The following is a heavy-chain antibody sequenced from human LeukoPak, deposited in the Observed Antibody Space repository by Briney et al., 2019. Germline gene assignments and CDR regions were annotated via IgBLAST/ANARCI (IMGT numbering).Heavy chain of an antibody. CDR1: GGSISGYY. V-gene: IGHV4-59*01. D-gene: IGHD1-1*01. Sequence: SETLSLTCTVSGGSISGYYCGWIRQPPGKRLEWIGYIYYSGGTNYNPSLKSRVTMSVDTSKNQFSLKLTSVTAAGTAVYYCAGRGYTLNYWGQGTLVTVSS. J-gene: IGHJ4*02. CDR2: IYYSGGT. CDR3: AGRGYTLNY.